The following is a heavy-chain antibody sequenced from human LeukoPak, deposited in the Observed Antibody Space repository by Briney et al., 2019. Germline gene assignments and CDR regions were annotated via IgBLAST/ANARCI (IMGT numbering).Heavy chain of an antibody. CDR2: HTYRGTT. CDR3: ARPDIVVVPAARNYYYYMDV. D-gene: IGHD2-2*01. V-gene: IGHV4-39*01. Sequence: SETLSLTCTVSGDSISSSSNYWDWIRQPPGKGLEWIGSHTYRGTTYYNPSLKSRVTISIDTSKNQFSLKLSSVTAADTAVYYCARPDIVVVPAARNYYYYMDVWGKGTTVTVSS. CDR1: GDSISSSSNY. J-gene: IGHJ6*03.